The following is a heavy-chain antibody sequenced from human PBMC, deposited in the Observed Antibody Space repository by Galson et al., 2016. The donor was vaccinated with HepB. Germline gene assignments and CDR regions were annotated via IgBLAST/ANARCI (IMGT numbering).Heavy chain of an antibody. D-gene: IGHD1-1*01. J-gene: IGHJ4*02. CDR1: GFTVSSNY. CDR2: IHSGGGA. Sequence: SLRLSCAASGFTVSSNYMNWVRQPPGKGLEWVSFIHSGGGAYYTHSVKGRSTISTDNSKNTLYLQMNSLRAEDTAIYYCARGGPHNNYFDYWGQGTLVTVSS. V-gene: IGHV3-53*01. CDR3: ARGGPHNNYFDY.